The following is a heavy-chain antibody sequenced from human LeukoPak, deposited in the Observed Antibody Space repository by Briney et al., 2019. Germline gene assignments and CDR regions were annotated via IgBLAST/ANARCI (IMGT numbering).Heavy chain of an antibody. CDR1: GFTFSSYS. CDR2: ISSSSSTI. Sequence: PGGSLRLSCAASGFTFSSYSMNWVRQAPGKGLEWVSYISSSSSTIYYADSVKGRFTISRDNAKNSLYLQMNSLRAEDTAVYYCARDIFMITFGGGNHFDYWGQGTLVTVSS. CDR3: ARDIFMITFGGGNHFDY. D-gene: IGHD3-16*01. J-gene: IGHJ4*02. V-gene: IGHV3-48*01.